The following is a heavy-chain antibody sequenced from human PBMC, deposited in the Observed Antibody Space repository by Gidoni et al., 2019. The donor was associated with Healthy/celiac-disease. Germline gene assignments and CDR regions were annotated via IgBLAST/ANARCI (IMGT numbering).Heavy chain of an antibody. CDR3: AREWQWLVLGDY. CDR1: GFTFSSYA. CDR2: ISDDGSNK. J-gene: IGHJ4*02. Sequence: RFLRLSFAASGFTFSSYAMHWVRQAPGKGLEWVAVISDDGSNKYYADSVKGRFTISRDNSKNTLYLQMNSLGAEDTAVYYCAREWQWLVLGDYWGQGTLVTVSS. V-gene: IGHV3-30-3*01. D-gene: IGHD6-19*01.